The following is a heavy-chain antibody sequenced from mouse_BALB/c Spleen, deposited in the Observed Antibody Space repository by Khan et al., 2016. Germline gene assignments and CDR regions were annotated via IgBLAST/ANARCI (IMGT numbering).Heavy chain of an antibody. J-gene: IGHJ2*01. Sequence: QVQLKQPGAELARPGASVKLSCKASGYTFTSYWMQWVKQRPGQGLEWIGAIYPGDDYTRNTQKFLGKATLTADKSSSTAYMLLRSLASEDSAVYYCARSGGNYYFDYWGQGTTLTVSS. V-gene: IGHV1-87*01. CDR2: IYPGDDYT. CDR3: ARSGGNYYFDY. D-gene: IGHD2-1*01. CDR1: GYTFTSYW.